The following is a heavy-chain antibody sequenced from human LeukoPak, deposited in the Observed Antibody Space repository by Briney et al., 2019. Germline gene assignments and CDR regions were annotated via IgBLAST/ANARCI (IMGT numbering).Heavy chain of an antibody. J-gene: IGHJ4*02. D-gene: IGHD6-19*01. CDR1: GFTFSSYG. V-gene: IGHV3-30*02. CDR3: AKEHRWLVLSHIFDY. CDR2: IRYDGSNK. Sequence: GGSLRLSCAASGFTFSSYGMHWVRQAPGKGLEWVAFIRYDGSNKYYADSVKGRFTISRDNSKNTLYLQMNSLRAEDTAVYYCAKEHRWLVLSHIFDYWGQGTLVTVSS.